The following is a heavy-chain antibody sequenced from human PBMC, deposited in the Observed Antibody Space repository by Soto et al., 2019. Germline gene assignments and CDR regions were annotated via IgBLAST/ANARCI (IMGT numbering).Heavy chain of an antibody. CDR2: INHSGST. CDR1: GGSFSGYY. V-gene: IGHV4-34*01. J-gene: IGHJ6*02. CDR3: ARGRYYDFWSGGYGMDV. Sequence: SETLSLTCAVCGGSFSGYYWSWIRQPPGKGLEWIGEINHSGSTNYNPSLKSRVTISVDTSKNQFSLKLSSVTAADTAVYYCARGRYYDFWSGGYGMDVWGQGTTVTVSS. D-gene: IGHD3-3*01.